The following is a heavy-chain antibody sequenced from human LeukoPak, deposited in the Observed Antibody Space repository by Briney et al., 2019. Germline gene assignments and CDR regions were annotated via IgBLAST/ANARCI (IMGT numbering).Heavy chain of an antibody. Sequence: GGSLRLSCVASGFSFSTYAMHWVRQAPGKGLEWVAVISYDGSNKYYADSVKGRFTISGDNSKNTLYLEMNSLRAEDTAVYYCAKEARRVTPYYYYGMDVWGQGTTVTVSS. D-gene: IGHD4-23*01. CDR3: AKEARRVTPYYYYGMDV. J-gene: IGHJ6*02. CDR1: GFSFSTYA. V-gene: IGHV3-30*04. CDR2: ISYDGSNK.